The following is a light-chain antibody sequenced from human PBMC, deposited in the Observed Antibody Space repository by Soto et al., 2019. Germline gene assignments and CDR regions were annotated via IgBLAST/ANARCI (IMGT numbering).Light chain of an antibody. Sequence: DIQMTQSPSTLAASVGDRVTITCRASQSISIWLAWYQQKPAKAPKILIYKASSLESGVPSRFSRSGSCTEFTLTTSSLQPDDFAAYYCQQYSTYTPRTFGQGTKVDIK. J-gene: IGKJ1*01. CDR3: QQYSTYTPRT. CDR1: QSISIW. V-gene: IGKV1-5*03. CDR2: KAS.